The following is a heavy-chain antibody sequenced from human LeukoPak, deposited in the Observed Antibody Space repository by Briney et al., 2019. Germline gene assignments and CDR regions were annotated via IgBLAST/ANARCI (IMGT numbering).Heavy chain of an antibody. D-gene: IGHD2-21*01. CDR3: ARDYGPYPGCSWFDP. CDR1: GYAFTGYY. Sequence: ASVKVSCKASGYAFTGYYIHWVRQAPGQGLEWMGRINCNGGGTSYAQKFQGRVTMTRDTSISTAYMELDRLTSDDTAVYYCARDYGPYPGCSWFDPWGQGTLVTVSS. J-gene: IGHJ5*02. V-gene: IGHV1-2*06. CDR2: INCNGGGT.